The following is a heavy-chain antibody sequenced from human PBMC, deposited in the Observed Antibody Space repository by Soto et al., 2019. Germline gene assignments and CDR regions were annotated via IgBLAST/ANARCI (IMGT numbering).Heavy chain of an antibody. D-gene: IGHD3-22*01. J-gene: IGHJ3*02. Sequence: ASVKVSCKASGYTFTSYGISWVRQAPGHGLEWMGWISAYNGNTNYAQKLQGRVTMTTDTSTSTAYMELRSLRSDDTAVYYCARDYYDSSGYWSRAFDIWGQGTMVTVSS. CDR1: GYTFTSYG. CDR3: ARDYYDSSGYWSRAFDI. V-gene: IGHV1-18*01. CDR2: ISAYNGNT.